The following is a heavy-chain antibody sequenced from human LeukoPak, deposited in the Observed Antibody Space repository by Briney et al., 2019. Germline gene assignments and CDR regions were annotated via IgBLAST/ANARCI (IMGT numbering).Heavy chain of an antibody. CDR1: GDSVSSNSVT. CDR3: ARRLTQYDCFDP. J-gene: IGHJ5*02. Sequence: SQTLSLTCAISGDSVSSNSVTWNWIRQSPSRGLEWLGRTYYRSTLYNDYAVSVRGRMTVNPDTSKNQFSLHLNSVTPEDTAVYYCARRLTQYDCFDPWGQGILVTVSS. D-gene: IGHD2-2*01. V-gene: IGHV6-1*01. CDR2: TYYRSTLYN.